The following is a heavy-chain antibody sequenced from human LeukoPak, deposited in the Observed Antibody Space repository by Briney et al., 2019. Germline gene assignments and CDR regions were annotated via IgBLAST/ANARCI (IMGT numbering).Heavy chain of an antibody. V-gene: IGHV1-2*02. Sequence: GASVKVSCKASGYTFTGYYMHWVRQAPGQGLEWMGWINPNRGGTNYAQKFQGSVTMTRDTSISTAYMELSRLRSDDTAVYYCARLRYTDGSYHPYYFDYWGQGTLVTVSS. CDR2: INPNRGGT. J-gene: IGHJ4*02. CDR1: GYTFTGYY. D-gene: IGHD1-26*01. CDR3: ARLRYTDGSYHPYYFDY.